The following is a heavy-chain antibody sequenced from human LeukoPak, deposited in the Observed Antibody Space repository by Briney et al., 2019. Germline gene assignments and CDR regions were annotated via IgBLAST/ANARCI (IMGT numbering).Heavy chain of an antibody. V-gene: IGHV4-34*01. CDR3: ARNKRLQRHYYMDV. J-gene: IGHJ6*03. CDR1: GGSFSGYY. CDR2: INHSGSN. Sequence: SESLSLTCAVYGGSFSGYYWSWIRQPPGKWLEWMGEINHSGSNNYNPSLKSRVTISVDTSKNQFSLKLSSVTAADTAVYYCARNKRLQRHYYMDVWGKGTTVTVSS. D-gene: IGHD4-11*01.